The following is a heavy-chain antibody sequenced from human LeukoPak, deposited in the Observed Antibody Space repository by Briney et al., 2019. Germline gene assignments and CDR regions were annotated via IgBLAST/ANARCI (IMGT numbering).Heavy chain of an antibody. CDR1: GGSFSGYY. Sequence: SETLSLTCAVYGGSFSGYYWSWIRQPPGKGLEWIGEINHSGSTNYNPSPKSRVTISVDTSKNQFSLKLSSVTAADTAVYYCARPGVGFWSGYFDYWGQGTLVTVSS. CDR2: INHSGST. CDR3: ARPGVGFWSGYFDY. V-gene: IGHV4-34*01. J-gene: IGHJ4*02. D-gene: IGHD3-3*01.